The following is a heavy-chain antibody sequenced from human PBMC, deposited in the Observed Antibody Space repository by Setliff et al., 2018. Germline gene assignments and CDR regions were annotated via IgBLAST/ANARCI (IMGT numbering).Heavy chain of an antibody. CDR1: GDSLSSGTQY. CDR3: AKVDIDYIMTRDNTWQYLFYMDV. CDR2: INYSGST. Sequence: SETLSLTCSVLGDSLSSGTQYWAWIRQPPGKGLEWIGNINYSGSTYYNPSLKSRVAMSVDASKNQVSLKVTSVTAEDTAVYYCAKVDIDYIMTRDNTWQYLFYMDVWGRGTTVTVSS. V-gene: IGHV4-39*01. J-gene: IGHJ6*03. D-gene: IGHD5-12*01.